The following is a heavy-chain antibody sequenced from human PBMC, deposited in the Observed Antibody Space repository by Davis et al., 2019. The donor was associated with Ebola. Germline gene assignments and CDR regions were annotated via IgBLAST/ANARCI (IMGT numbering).Heavy chain of an antibody. CDR2: INANTGGT. J-gene: IGHJ4*02. Sequence: ASVKVFCKASGFTFTAYYMHWVRQAPGQGLEWMGRINANTGGTNYAQNFQGRVTMTRDTSITTAYMELTWLTSDDTAVYYCARSTYDILIDFDFWGQGTLVTVSS. V-gene: IGHV1-2*06. CDR1: GFTFTAYY. CDR3: ARSTYDILIDFDF. D-gene: IGHD3-9*01.